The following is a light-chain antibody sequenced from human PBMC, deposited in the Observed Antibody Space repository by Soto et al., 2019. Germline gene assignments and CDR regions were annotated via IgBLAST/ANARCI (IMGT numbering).Light chain of an antibody. V-gene: IGLV1-40*01. CDR2: GNS. J-gene: IGLJ1*01. CDR1: SSNIGAGYD. Sequence: QSVVTQPPSVSGAPGQRVTISCTGSSSNIGAGYDVHWYQQLPGTAPKLLIYGNSNRPSGVPDRFSGSKSGTSASLAITGLQAEDEADYYCQSYDSXLSGFYVFGTGTKVTVL. CDR3: QSYDSXLSGFYV.